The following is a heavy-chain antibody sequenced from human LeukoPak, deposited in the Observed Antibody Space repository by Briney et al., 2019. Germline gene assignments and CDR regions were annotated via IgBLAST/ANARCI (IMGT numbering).Heavy chain of an antibody. V-gene: IGHV3-23*01. CDR2: ISGSGGST. J-gene: IGHJ5*02. CDR1: GFTFSSYA. Sequence: PGGSLRLSCAASGFTFSSYAMSWVRQAPGKGLEWVSAISGSGGSTYYADSVKGRFTISRDNSKNTLYLQMSSLRAEDTAVYYCAKNPFYATMVRGVIRGNWFDPWGQGTLVTVSS. CDR3: AKNPFYATMVRGVIRGNWFDP. D-gene: IGHD3-10*01.